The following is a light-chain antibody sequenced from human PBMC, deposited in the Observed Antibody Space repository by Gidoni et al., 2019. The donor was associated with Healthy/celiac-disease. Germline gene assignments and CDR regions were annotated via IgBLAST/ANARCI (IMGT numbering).Light chain of an antibody. J-gene: IGKJ2*01. CDR1: QSVLYSSNNKNY. Sequence: DIVMPQSPDSLAVSLGERATINCKSSQSVLYSSNNKNYLAWYQQKPGQPPKLLIYWASTRESGVPDRFSGSGSGTDFTLTISSLQAEDVAVYYCQQYYSSLLYTFXQXTKLEIK. CDR2: WAS. CDR3: QQYYSSLLYT. V-gene: IGKV4-1*01.